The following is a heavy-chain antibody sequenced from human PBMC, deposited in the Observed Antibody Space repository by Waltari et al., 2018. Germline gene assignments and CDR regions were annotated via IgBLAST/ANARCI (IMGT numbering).Heavy chain of an antibody. Sequence: EVQLVESGGGLVQPGGSLRLSCAASGFTFSSYWMSWVRQAPGKGLEWVANIKQDGSEKYYVDSVKGRFTISRDNAKNSLYLQMNSLRAEDTAVYYCARGPRDLYSSSWRHWGQGTLVTVSS. CDR1: GFTFSSYW. V-gene: IGHV3-7*01. CDR3: ARGPRDLYSSSWRH. D-gene: IGHD6-13*01. J-gene: IGHJ4*02. CDR2: IKQDGSEK.